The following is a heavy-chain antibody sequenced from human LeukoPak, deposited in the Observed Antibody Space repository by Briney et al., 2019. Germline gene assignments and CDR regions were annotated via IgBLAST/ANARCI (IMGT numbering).Heavy chain of an antibody. CDR3: AGSGGSTAYGMDV. CDR1: GFTFSSYA. Sequence: GGFLRLSCAASGFTFSSYAMSWVRQAPGKGLEWVSSISSSSSYIYYADSVKGRFTISRDNAKNSLYLQMNSLRAEDTAVYYCAGSGGSTAYGMDVWGQGTTVTVSS. D-gene: IGHD2-15*01. CDR2: ISSSSSYI. J-gene: IGHJ6*02. V-gene: IGHV3-21*01.